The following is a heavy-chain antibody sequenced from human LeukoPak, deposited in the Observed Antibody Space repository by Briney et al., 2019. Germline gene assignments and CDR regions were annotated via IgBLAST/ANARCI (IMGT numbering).Heavy chain of an antibody. V-gene: IGHV1-69*04. CDR2: IIPILGIA. CDR1: GGTFSSYA. CDR3: ARGAEYSGSATRPFFDY. J-gene: IGHJ4*02. D-gene: IGHD5-12*01. Sequence: ASVKVSCKASGGTFSSYAISWVRQAPGQGLEWMGRIIPILGIANYAQKFQGRATITADKSTSTAYMELSSLRSEDTAVYYCARGAEYSGSATRPFFDYWGQGTLVTVSS.